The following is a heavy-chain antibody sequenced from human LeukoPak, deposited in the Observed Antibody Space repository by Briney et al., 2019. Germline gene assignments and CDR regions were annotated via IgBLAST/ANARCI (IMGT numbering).Heavy chain of an antibody. J-gene: IGHJ4*02. Sequence: KSSETLSLTCTVSGGSISSDYWTWIRQPPGRGLEWIGYISNGGSTNYDPSHLSRVTISVDMSKNQVSLKLNSVAAADTAVYYCAGYYNRGWYGFDYWGQGALVTVSS. D-gene: IGHD6-19*01. V-gene: IGHV4-59*01. CDR2: ISNGGST. CDR1: GGSISSDY. CDR3: AGYYNRGWYGFDY.